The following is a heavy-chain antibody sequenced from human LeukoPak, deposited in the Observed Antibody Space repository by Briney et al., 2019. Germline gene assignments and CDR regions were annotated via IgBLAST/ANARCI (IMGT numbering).Heavy chain of an antibody. V-gene: IGHV3-7*01. CDR1: GFTFSNFW. CDR3: ARELSQIVWGGLDY. J-gene: IGHJ4*02. D-gene: IGHD2-21*01. CDR2: IKQDETEK. Sequence: GESLRLSCTASGFTFSNFWMGWVRQAPGKGLEWVANIKQDETEKFYLGSVKGRFTISRDNSKNTVFLQMNSLRVEDTAVYYCARELSQIVWGGLDYGGQGTLVTVSS.